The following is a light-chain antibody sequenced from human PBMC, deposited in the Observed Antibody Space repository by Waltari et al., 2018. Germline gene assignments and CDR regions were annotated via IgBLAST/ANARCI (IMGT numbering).Light chain of an antibody. J-gene: IGLJ1*01. CDR3: ISYAGNNKYV. V-gene: IGLV2-8*01. CDR2: EVT. CDR1: SSDVGAYNY. Sequence: QSALTQPPSASGSPGQSVTISCTGTSSDVGAYNYVSCYQQYPDKAPKLMIYEVTKRPSGVPDRFSGSKSGNTASLTVSGLQAEDEADYYCISYAGNNKYVLGAGTKVTVL.